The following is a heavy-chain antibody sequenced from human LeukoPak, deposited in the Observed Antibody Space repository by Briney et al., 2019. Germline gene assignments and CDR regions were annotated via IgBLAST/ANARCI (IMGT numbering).Heavy chain of an antibody. CDR3: ARDSGRYYDYAWGRNDAFDI. Sequence: GGSLRLSCAASGFTFSNAWMSWVRQAPGKGLEWVSSISSSSSYIYYADSVKGRFTISRDNAKNSLYLQMNSLRAEDTAVYYCARDSGRYYDYAWGRNDAFDIWGQGTMVTVSS. CDR1: GFTFSNAW. J-gene: IGHJ3*02. D-gene: IGHD3-16*01. CDR2: ISSSSSYI. V-gene: IGHV3-21*01.